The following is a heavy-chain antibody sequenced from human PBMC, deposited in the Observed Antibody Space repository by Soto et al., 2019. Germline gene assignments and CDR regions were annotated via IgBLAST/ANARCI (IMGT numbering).Heavy chain of an antibody. V-gene: IGHV3-74*01. CDR3: VRDDIGVGIDY. D-gene: IGHD1-26*01. CDR2: IDTDGNST. Sequence: EVQLVESGGGLVQPGGSLRLSCSASGFTFSSYWMHWVRQGPGKGLMWVSHIDTDGNSTTYADSVKGRFTISRDNAKNTLYLQMNRLRAEDTAVYYCVRDDIGVGIDYWGLGTLVTVSS. J-gene: IGHJ4*02. CDR1: GFTFSSYW.